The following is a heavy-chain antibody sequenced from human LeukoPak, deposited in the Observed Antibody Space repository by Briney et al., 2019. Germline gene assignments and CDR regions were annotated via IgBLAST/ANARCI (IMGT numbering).Heavy chain of an antibody. D-gene: IGHD4-11*01. V-gene: IGHV3-21*01. CDR3: ARETTPSAAFDI. CDR1: GFTFSTYN. Sequence: GGSLRLSCEASGFTFSTYNMNWVRQAPGKRLEWVSSISSSSSYIYYADSVKGRFTISRDNAKNSLYLQMNSLRAEDTAVYYCARETTPSAAFDIWGQGTMVTVSS. CDR2: ISSSSSYI. J-gene: IGHJ3*02.